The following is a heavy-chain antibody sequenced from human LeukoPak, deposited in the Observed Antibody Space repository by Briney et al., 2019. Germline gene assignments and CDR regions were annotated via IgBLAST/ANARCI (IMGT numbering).Heavy chain of an antibody. CDR2: IYNSGTT. CDR3: ARSSGYNYGLPWFDP. Sequence: SETLSLTCNVSGGSVSSGSYYWSWIRQPPGKGLEWIGYIYNSGTTNYNPSLKSRVTISVDSSKNQFSLKLTSVTAADTAVYYCARSSGYNYGLPWFDPWGQGTLVTVSS. D-gene: IGHD5-18*01. CDR1: GGSVSSGSYY. V-gene: IGHV4-61*01. J-gene: IGHJ5*02.